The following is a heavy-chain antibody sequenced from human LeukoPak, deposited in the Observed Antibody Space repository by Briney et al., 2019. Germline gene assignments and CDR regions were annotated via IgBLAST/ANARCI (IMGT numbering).Heavy chain of an antibody. CDR2: IRGNGET. V-gene: IGHV3-23*01. D-gene: IGHD2-2*02. Sequence: GGSLRLSCAASGLSFSSFAMSWVRQGPARGLEWVSSIRGNGETFYADSVKGRFTLYSDSSRNTVYFQLNNLRVEDTAVYYCARGRSGENYTYYYYYMDVWGKGTTVTVSS. CDR1: GLSFSSFA. CDR3: ARGRSGENYTYYYYYMDV. J-gene: IGHJ6*03.